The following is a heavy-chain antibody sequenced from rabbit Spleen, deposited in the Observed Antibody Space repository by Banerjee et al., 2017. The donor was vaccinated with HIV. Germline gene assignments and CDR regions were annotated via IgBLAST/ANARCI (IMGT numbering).Heavy chain of an antibody. CDR2: IEGGSSAFS. V-gene: IGHV1S40*01. CDR1: GVSFSSNHY. CDR3: ARDSGSSFSSYGMDL. Sequence: QSLEESGGDLVKPGASLTLTCTASGVSFSSNHYMCWVRQAPGKGLEWIACIEGGSSAFSYFASWAKGRFTISKTSSTTVTLQMTSLTAADTATYFCARDSGSSFSSYGMDLWGHRDPRHRL. D-gene: IGHD8-1*01. J-gene: IGHJ6*01.